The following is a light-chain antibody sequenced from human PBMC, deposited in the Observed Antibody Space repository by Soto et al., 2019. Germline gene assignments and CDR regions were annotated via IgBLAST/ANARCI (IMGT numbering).Light chain of an antibody. V-gene: IGLV1-40*01. CDR2: GNI. CDR3: QSYDSSLSVLYV. J-gene: IGLJ1*01. CDR1: NSNIGAGYE. Sequence: HSALTKPPSVSGVPGQRVIISCTGSNSNIGAGYEVHWFQQLPGTAPKLLIYGNINRPSGVPDRFSGSKSGTSASLAITGLQPEDEADYYCQSYDSSLSVLYVFGTGTKVTVL.